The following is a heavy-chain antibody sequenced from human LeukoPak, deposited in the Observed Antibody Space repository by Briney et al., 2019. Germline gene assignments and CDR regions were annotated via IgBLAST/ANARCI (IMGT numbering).Heavy chain of an antibody. D-gene: IGHD5-12*01. Sequence: PSETLSLTCTVSGGSISSGSYYWSWIRQPAGKGLEWIGRIYTSGSTNYNPSLKSRVTISVDTSKNQFSLKLSSVTAADTAVYYCARVRGYDLYFDYWGQGTLVTVSS. CDR3: ARVRGYDLYFDY. CDR2: IYTSGST. CDR1: GGSISSGSYY. J-gene: IGHJ4*02. V-gene: IGHV4-61*02.